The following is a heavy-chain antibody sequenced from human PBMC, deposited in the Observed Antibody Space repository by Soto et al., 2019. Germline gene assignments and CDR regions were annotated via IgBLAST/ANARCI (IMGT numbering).Heavy chain of an antibody. CDR3: AVRDY. Sequence: QVQLVQSGAEVKKPGSSVKVSCKASGGTFSSYTISWVRQAPGQGLEWMGRIIPIIGIANYAQKFQGRVTLTADKSTSAAYMELSRLGFEDTAVYYCAVRDYWGQGTLVTVSS. CDR1: GGTFSSYT. V-gene: IGHV1-69*02. J-gene: IGHJ4*02. D-gene: IGHD4-17*01. CDR2: IIPIIGIA.